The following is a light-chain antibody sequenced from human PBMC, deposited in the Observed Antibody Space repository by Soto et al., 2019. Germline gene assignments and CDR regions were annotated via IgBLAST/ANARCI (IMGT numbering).Light chain of an antibody. CDR2: DAS. J-gene: IGKJ1*01. CDR3: QQRSNWPVT. V-gene: IGKV3-11*01. Sequence: EIVLTQSPATLSLSPGERATLSCRASQSVSRYLAWYQQKPGQAPRLLIYDASNRATGIPARFSGSGSGTDFTLPISNLEPEDFAVYYCQQRSNWPVTLGQGTKVDIK. CDR1: QSVSRY.